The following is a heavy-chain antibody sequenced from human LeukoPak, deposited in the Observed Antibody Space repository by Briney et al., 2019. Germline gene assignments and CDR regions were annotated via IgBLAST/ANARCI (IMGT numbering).Heavy chain of an antibody. CDR3: ASVGDIVGVTVYFDY. Sequence: SETLSLTCTVSGGSISSYYGSWLRQPPGRGREWVGYSYYSDSTNYNHSLKSRVTISVDTSKNQFSRKLSSVTAADSAVYYCASVGDIVGVTVYFDYWGQGTLVTVSS. V-gene: IGHV4-59*01. CDR2: SYYSDST. J-gene: IGHJ4*02. D-gene: IGHD1-26*01. CDR1: GGSISSYY.